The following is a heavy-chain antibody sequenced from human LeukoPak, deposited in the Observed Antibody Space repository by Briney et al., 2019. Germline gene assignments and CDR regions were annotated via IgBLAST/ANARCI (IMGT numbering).Heavy chain of an antibody. CDR2: IIPIFGTA. CDR3: ARDRTPLSGSYFKGQGLGAYNWFDP. CDR1: GGTFSSYA. J-gene: IGHJ5*02. Sequence: ASVKVSCKASGGTFSSYAISWVRQAPGQGLEWMGGIIPIFGTANYAQKFQGRVTITADESTSTAYMELSSLRSEDTAVYYCARDRTPLSGSYFKGQGLGAYNWFDPWGQGTLVTVSS. V-gene: IGHV1-69*13. D-gene: IGHD1-26*01.